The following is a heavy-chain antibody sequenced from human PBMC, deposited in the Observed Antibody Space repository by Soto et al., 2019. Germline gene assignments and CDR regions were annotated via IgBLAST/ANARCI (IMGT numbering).Heavy chain of an antibody. CDR1: GYTFTSFY. V-gene: IGHV1-46*01. J-gene: IGHJ4*02. Sequence: QVQLVQSGAEVKNPGASVKVSCKASGYTFTSFYIHWVRQAPGQGLEWMSIINPNGDSTNYAQNLQGRVTLTRDTSTNTVYMELSSLRSEDTAVYYCARGLTSGDYWGQGTLVTVSS. CDR2: INPNGDST. CDR3: ARGLTSGDY.